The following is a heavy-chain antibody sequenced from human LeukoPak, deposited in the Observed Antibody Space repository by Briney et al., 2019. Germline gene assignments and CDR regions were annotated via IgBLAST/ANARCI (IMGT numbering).Heavy chain of an antibody. Sequence: PSETLSLTCTVSGGSISSGGYYWSWIRQHPGKGLKWIGYIYYSGSTYYNPSLKSRVTISVDTSNNQFSLRLSSVTAADTAIYYCASSGYYYGMDVWGQGTTVTVSS. V-gene: IGHV4-31*03. J-gene: IGHJ6*02. CDR1: GGSISSGGYY. D-gene: IGHD2-8*02. CDR2: IYYSGST. CDR3: ASSGYYYGMDV.